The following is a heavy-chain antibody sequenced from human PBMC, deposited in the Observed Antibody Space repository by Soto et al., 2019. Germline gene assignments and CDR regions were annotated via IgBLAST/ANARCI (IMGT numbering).Heavy chain of an antibody. D-gene: IGHD2-8*01. CDR3: AKPYCTTNSCHNLFDH. J-gene: IGHJ5*02. V-gene: IGHV1-2*02. CDR2: INPNNGDT. CDR1: VYIFTHYY. Sequence: XSVKVSCKASVYIFTHYYINWVRQAPGQGLEWMGWINPNNGDTDNAQKFQGRVTMTTDTSISTAYMELSRLRSDDTAVYYCAKPYCTTNSCHNLFDHWGQGTLVTVSS.